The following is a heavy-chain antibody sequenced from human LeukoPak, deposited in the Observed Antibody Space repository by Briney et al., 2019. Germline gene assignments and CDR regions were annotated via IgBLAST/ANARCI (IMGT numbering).Heavy chain of an antibody. Sequence: ASVKVSCEASGYTFTSYGISWVRQAPGQGLEWMGWMNPNSGNTGYAQKFQGRVTMTRSTSISTAYMELSNLRFEDTAVYYCTRSVRNGHIDYWGQGTLVTVSS. CDR1: GYTFTSYG. CDR3: TRSVRNGHIDY. D-gene: IGHD2-21*01. J-gene: IGHJ4*02. CDR2: MNPNSGNT. V-gene: IGHV1-8*02.